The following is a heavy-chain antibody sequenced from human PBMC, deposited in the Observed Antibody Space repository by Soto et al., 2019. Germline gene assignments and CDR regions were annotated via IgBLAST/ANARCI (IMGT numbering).Heavy chain of an antibody. V-gene: IGHV3-21*01. D-gene: IGHD6-6*01. Sequence: GGSLRLSCAASGFTFSSYSMNWVRQAPGKGLEWVSSISSSSSYIYYADSVKGRFTISRDNAKNSLYLQMNSLRAEDTAVYYCARDPTTPAAREFDYWGQGTLVTVSS. CDR1: GFTFSSYS. J-gene: IGHJ4*02. CDR3: ARDPTTPAAREFDY. CDR2: ISSSSSYI.